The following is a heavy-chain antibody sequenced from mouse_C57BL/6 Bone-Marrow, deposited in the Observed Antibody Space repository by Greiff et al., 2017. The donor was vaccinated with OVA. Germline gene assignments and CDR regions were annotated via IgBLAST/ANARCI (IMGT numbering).Heavy chain of an antibody. Sequence: EVKLMESGGGLVKPGGSLKLSCAASGFTFSSYAMSWVRQTPEKRLEWVATISDGGSYTYYPDNVKGRFTISRDNAKNNLYLQMSHLKSEDTAMYYCARERAGGGGAYWGQGTLVTVSA. CDR1: GFTFSSYA. J-gene: IGHJ3*01. CDR2: ISDGGSYT. D-gene: IGHD3-1*01. V-gene: IGHV5-4*01. CDR3: ARERAGGGGAY.